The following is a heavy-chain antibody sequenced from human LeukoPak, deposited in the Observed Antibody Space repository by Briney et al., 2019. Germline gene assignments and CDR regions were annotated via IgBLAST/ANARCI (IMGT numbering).Heavy chain of an antibody. D-gene: IGHD6-6*01. Sequence: PSETLSLTCSVSGGSISGCYWSWMRQPPGKGLEWIGYIYYTGSTNYNPSLKSRVTISVDTSMNQFSLKLSSVTAADTAVYYCARISSSAPYFDYWGQGSLVTVSS. CDR2: IYYTGST. CDR3: ARISSSAPYFDY. CDR1: GGSISGCY. V-gene: IGHV4-59*08. J-gene: IGHJ4*02.